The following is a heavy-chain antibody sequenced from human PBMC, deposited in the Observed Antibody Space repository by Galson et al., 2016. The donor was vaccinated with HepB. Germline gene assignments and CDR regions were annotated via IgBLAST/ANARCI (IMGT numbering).Heavy chain of an antibody. CDR2: ISSTSTTI. V-gene: IGHV3-48*01. J-gene: IGHJ6*02. CDR1: GFTFSSHS. D-gene: IGHD3-22*01. Sequence: SLRLSCAASGFTFSSHSINWVRQAPGKGLEWVSSISSTSTTIYYADSVKGRFTISRDNAKDSLYLQMNSLRAEDTAVYYCAREWDSSGYYYCYYYYYGMDVWGQGTTVTVSS. CDR3: AREWDSSGYYYCYYYYYGMDV.